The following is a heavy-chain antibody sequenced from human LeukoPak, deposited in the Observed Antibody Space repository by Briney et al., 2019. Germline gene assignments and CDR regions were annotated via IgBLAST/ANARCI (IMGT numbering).Heavy chain of an antibody. CDR1: GFTFGDDA. V-gene: IGHV3-49*04. CDR2: IRSKAYGGTT. CDR3: TRVVAAAHYGMDV. D-gene: IGHD2-2*01. Sequence: GGSLRLSCTASGFTFGDDAMSWVRQAPGKGLEWVGFIRSKAYGGTTEYAASVKGRFTISRDDSKSIAYLQMNSLKTEDTAVYYCTRVVAAAHYGMDVWGQGTTVSVS. J-gene: IGHJ6*01.